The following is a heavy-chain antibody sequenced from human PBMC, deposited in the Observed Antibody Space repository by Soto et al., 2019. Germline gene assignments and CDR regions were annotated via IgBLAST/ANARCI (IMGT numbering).Heavy chain of an antibody. D-gene: IGHD6-19*01. CDR1: RATLADSS. CDR3: ATLRSRIDPFDG. V-gene: IGHV1-24*01. Sequence: XXAQFFLTVPRATLADSSLHLAPQALGKGLEWMGGSXPEDGXTLYAKKFPGXXTMGEDTXXXTDYMELSSLRSEDTAGYYCATLRSRIDPFDGWGQGTMVTVSS. CDR2: SXPEDGXT. J-gene: IGHJ3*01.